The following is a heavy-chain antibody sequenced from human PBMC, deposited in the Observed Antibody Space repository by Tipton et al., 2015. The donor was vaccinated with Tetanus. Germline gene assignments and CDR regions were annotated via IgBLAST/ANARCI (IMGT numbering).Heavy chain of an antibody. V-gene: IGHV4-31*03. Sequence: GLVKPSETLSLTCSVSGASIRGSPYFWNWVRQYPGKGLEWIGYIYYSGDTHINPSLKSRVTMSVDTSKNQFSLNVTSVTAADTAVYYCARDQGGGRVVRLNWFDPWGQGTLVTVSS. J-gene: IGHJ5*02. CDR1: GASIRGSPYF. CDR2: IYYSGDT. CDR3: ARDQGGGRVVRLNWFDP. D-gene: IGHD6-6*01.